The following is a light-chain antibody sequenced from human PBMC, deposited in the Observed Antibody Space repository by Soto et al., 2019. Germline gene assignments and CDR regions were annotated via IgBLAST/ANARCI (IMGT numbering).Light chain of an antibody. Sequence: TQSPGTLSLSPGERVTLSCRASQSINAHLAWYQQKPGQAPRLLIHGASTRATGIPARFSGSGYGTEFIXXIXSXXSEDFAVYYCQQYNTWLWTFGQGTKVEIQ. V-gene: IGKV3-15*01. J-gene: IGKJ1*01. CDR2: GAS. CDR3: QQYNTWLWT. CDR1: QSINAH.